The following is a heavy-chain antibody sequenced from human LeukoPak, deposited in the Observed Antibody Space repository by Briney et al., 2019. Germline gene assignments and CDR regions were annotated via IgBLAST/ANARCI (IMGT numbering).Heavy chain of an antibody. V-gene: IGHV4-39*01. CDR2: IYYSGST. J-gene: IGHJ4*02. CDR3: VRGSYRKPDY. D-gene: IGHD3-16*02. CDR1: GGSISSSSYY. Sequence: PSETLSLTCTVSGGSISSSSYYWGWIRQPPGKGLEWIGSIYYSGSTYYNPSLKSRVTISVDTSKNQFSLKLSSVTAADTAVYYCVRGSYRKPDYWGQGTLVTVSS.